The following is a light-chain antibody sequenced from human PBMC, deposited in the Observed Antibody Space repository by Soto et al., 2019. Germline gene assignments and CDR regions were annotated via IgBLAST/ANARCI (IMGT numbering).Light chain of an antibody. CDR3: SSHAGINTVV. CDR1: SSDVGGYNY. J-gene: IGLJ3*02. V-gene: IGLV2-8*01. Sequence: QSVLTQPPSASGSPGQSVAISCTGTSSDVGGYNYVSWYQQHPGKAPKLMIYEVTKRPSGVPDRFSGSKSGNTASLTVSGLQAEDEADYYCSSHAGINTVVFGGGTKLTVL. CDR2: EVT.